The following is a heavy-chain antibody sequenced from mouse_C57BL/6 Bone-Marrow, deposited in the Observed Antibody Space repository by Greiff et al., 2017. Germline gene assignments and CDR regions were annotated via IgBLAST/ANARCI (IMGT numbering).Heavy chain of an antibody. D-gene: IGHD2-5*01. V-gene: IGHV1-55*01. J-gene: IGHJ1*03. CDR1: GYTFTSYW. CDR2: IYPGSGST. Sequence: VQLQQPGAELVKPGASVKLSCKASGYTFTSYWITWVKQRPGQGLEWIGDIYPGSGSTNYNEKFKSKSTMTVDTSSSTAYMQLSSLTSEDSAVYYCARPYYSNYWYFDVWGTGTTVTVTA. CDR3: ARPYYSNYWYFDV.